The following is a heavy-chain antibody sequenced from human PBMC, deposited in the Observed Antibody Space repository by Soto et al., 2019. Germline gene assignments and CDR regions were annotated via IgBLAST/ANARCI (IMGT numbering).Heavy chain of an antibody. CDR3: TTYLCGYVWESNRCQSIDY. CDR1: GFTFSNAW. CDR2: IKSKTDGGTT. J-gene: IGHJ4*02. D-gene: IGHD3-16*02. Sequence: GSLRLSCAASGFTFSNAWMNWVRQAPGKGLEWVGRIKSKTDGGTTDYAAPVKGRFTISRDDSKNTLYMQMNSLKTEDTAVYYCTTYLCGYVWESNRCQSIDYWGQGTLVTVSS. V-gene: IGHV3-15*07.